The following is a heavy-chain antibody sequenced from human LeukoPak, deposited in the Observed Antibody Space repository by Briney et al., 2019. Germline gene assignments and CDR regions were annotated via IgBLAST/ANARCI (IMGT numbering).Heavy chain of an antibody. Sequence: PSETLSLTCTVSGGSISSGDYYWSWIRQPPGKGLEWIGYIYYSGSTYYNPSLKSRVTISVDTSKNQFSLKLSSVTAADTAVYYCARDPLGYCSSTSCPPDYWAREPWSPSPQ. D-gene: IGHD2-2*01. CDR1: GGSISSGDYY. CDR3: ARDPLGYCSSTSCPPDY. CDR2: IYYSGST. V-gene: IGHV4-30-4*08. J-gene: IGHJ4*02.